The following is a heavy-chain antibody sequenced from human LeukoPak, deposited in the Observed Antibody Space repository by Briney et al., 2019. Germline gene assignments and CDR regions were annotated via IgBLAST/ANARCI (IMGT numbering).Heavy chain of an antibody. CDR2: SSYSGRP. D-gene: IGHD1-1*01. J-gene: IGHJ6*03. CDR1: GGSISSYY. V-gene: IGHV4-59*08. Sequence: SETLSLTCTFSGGSISSYYWSWIRQPPGKGLEWIGASSYSGRPKYNPSLKRRVTISLDTSKNQCSLKVTSVTAADTALYYCAAGALAGSVPLYFIAVWGRGTTVTVSS. CDR3: AAGALAGSVPLYFIAV.